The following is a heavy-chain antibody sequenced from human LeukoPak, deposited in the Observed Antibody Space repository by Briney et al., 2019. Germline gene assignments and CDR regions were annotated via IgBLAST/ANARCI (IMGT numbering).Heavy chain of an antibody. CDR3: ARRGFWSGYYDY. J-gene: IGHJ4*02. Sequence: SETLSLTCTVSGGSISSGGYYWSWTRQPPGTGLEWIGYIYYSGSTSNNPSLKSRATISVDTSKNQFSLKLTSVTAADTAVYYCARRGFWSGYYDYWGQGTLVTVSS. D-gene: IGHD3-3*01. CDR1: GGSISSGGYY. CDR2: IYYSGST. V-gene: IGHV4-30-4*01.